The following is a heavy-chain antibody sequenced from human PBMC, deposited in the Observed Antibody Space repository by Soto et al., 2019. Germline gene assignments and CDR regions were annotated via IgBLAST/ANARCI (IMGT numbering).Heavy chain of an antibody. Sequence: SETLSLTCAVYGGSFSGYYWSWIRQPPGKGLEWIGEINHSGSTNYNPSLKSRVTISVDTSKNQFSLKLSSVTAADTAVYYCARGSRESSGWYPFDYWGQGTLVTVSS. V-gene: IGHV4-34*01. CDR1: GGSFSGYY. CDR2: INHSGST. CDR3: ARGSRESSGWYPFDY. J-gene: IGHJ4*02. D-gene: IGHD6-19*01.